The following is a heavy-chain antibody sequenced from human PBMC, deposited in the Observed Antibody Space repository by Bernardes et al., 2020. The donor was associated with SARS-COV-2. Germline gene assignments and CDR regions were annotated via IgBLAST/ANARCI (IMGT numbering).Heavy chain of an antibody. J-gene: IGHJ5*02. D-gene: IGHD3-10*01. CDR1: GESFSGYY. V-gene: IGHV4-34*01. Sequence: SETLSLTCAVNGESFSGYYWTWIRQPPGKGLECIGEINHSGSTNYIPSLKSRVTMSVDTSKNQFSLKLTSVTAADTAVYYCARGYYGSGLNWFDPWGQGTLVNVSS. CDR3: ARGYYGSGLNWFDP. CDR2: INHSGST.